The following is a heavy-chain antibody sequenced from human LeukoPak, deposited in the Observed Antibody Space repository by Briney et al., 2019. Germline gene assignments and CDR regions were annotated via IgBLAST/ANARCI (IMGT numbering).Heavy chain of an antibody. Sequence: GASVKVSCKASGYTFTGYYMHWVRQAPGRGLEWVGWISNYNGLTHSAPRFQGRVTVTTDTFTSTAYMELRSLTSDDTAVYFCVRDERAVTAGGEYYFDYWGQGTLVTVSS. V-gene: IGHV1-18*04. CDR3: VRDERAVTAGGEYYFDY. CDR2: ISNYNGLT. J-gene: IGHJ4*02. CDR1: GYTFTGYY. D-gene: IGHD2-21*01.